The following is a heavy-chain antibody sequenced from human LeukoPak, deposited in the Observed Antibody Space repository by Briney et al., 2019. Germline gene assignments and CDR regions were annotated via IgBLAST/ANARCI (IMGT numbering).Heavy chain of an antibody. V-gene: IGHV4-39*01. CDR1: GGSISSSSYY. D-gene: IGHD6-19*01. Sequence: SETLSLTCTVSGGSISSSSYYWGWIRQPPGKGLEWIGSIYYSGSTYYNPSLKSRVTISVDTSKNQFSLKLSSVTAADTAVYYCAGPGGGWSQYYFDYWGQGTLVTVSS. CDR2: IYYSGST. J-gene: IGHJ4*02. CDR3: AGPGGGWSQYYFDY.